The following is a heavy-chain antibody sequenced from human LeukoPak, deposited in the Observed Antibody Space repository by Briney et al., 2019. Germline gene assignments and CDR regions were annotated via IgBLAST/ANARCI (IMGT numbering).Heavy chain of an antibody. V-gene: IGHV4-39*07. CDR1: SGSISTSNYY. D-gene: IGHD3-22*01. Sequence: SETLSLTCTVSSGSISTSNYYWGWVRQPPGKGLEWIGSIYYSGSTYYNPSLKSRVTISVDTSKNQFSLKLSSVTAADTAVYYCARERLLGSSGYYYGLFDYWGQGTLVTVSS. CDR2: IYYSGST. CDR3: ARERLLGSSGYYYGLFDY. J-gene: IGHJ4*02.